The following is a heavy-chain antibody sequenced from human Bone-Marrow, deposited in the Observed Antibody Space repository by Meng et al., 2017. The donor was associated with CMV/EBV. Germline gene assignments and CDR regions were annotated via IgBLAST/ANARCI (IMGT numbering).Heavy chain of an antibody. CDR3: ARGTGHCSGGSCYSGFDP. CDR1: GFTFDDYA. CDR2: ISWNSGSI. Sequence: GGSLRLSCAASGFTFDDYAMHWVRQAPGKGLEWVSGISWNSGSIGYADSVKGRFTISRDNAKNSLYLQMNSLRAEDTAVYYCARGTGHCSGGSCYSGFDPWGQGTLVTVSS. D-gene: IGHD2-15*01. J-gene: IGHJ5*02. V-gene: IGHV3-9*01.